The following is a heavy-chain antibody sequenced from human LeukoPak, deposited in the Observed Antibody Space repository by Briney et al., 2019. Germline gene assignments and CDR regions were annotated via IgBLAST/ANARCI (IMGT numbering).Heavy chain of an antibody. J-gene: IGHJ4*02. CDR2: IKVDGSEK. V-gene: IGHV3-7*03. D-gene: IGHD1-1*01. Sequence: GGSLILSCAASGFTFSNFWMSWVRQAPGKGLEWVANIKVDGSEKYYVDSVKGRFTISRDNAENSLYLQMNSLRAEDTAVYYCARKTGTTGEAFDYWGQGTQVTVSS. CDR1: GFTFSNFW. CDR3: ARKTGTTGEAFDY.